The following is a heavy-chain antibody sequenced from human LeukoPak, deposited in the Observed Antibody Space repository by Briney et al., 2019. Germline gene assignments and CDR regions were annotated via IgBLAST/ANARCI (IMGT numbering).Heavy chain of an antibody. J-gene: IGHJ4*02. D-gene: IGHD2-2*02. CDR1: GGSISSSSYY. Sequence: SETLSLTCTVSGGSISSSSYYWGWIRQPPGKGLEWIGSIYYSGSTYYNPSLKSRVTISVDTSKNQFSLKLSSVTAADTAVYYCARIVVVPAAIDYWGQGTLVTVSS. V-gene: IGHV4-39*01. CDR2: IYYSGST. CDR3: ARIVVVPAAIDY.